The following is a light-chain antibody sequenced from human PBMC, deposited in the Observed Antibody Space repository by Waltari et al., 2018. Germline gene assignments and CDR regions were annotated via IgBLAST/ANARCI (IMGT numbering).Light chain of an antibody. Sequence: HAGLTQPPSVSEGLRQTATLTCTGTSTDIGTHGTSWLQHHRRHPAKLLSYRNNKRPSGISERFSASKSGNTASLTITGLQPEDEADYYCSSWDSSVDAWVFGGGTKLTVL. V-gene: IGLV10-54*04. CDR3: SSWDSSVDAWV. J-gene: IGLJ3*02. CDR2: RNN. CDR1: STDIGTHG.